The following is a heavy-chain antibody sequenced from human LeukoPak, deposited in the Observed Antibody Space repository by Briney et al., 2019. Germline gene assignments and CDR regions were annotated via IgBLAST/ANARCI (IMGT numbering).Heavy chain of an antibody. V-gene: IGHV3-30*01. CDR2: ISYDGSNK. CDR3: ARDPGDSVFDP. J-gene: IGHJ5*02. D-gene: IGHD2-15*01. Sequence: PGGSLRLSCAASGFTFSSYAMHWVRQAPGKGLEWVAVISYDGSNKYYADSVKGRFTISRDNSKKTLYLQMNSLRAEDTAVYYCARDPGDSVFDPWGQGTLVTVSS. CDR1: GFTFSSYA.